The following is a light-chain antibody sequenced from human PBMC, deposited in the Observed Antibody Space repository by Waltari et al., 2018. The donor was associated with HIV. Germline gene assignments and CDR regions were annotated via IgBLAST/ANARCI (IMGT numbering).Light chain of an antibody. J-gene: IGKJ2*01. V-gene: IGKV3-20*01. Sequence: EIVLTQSPGTLSLSPGARATLSCRASQSVSSSYLAWYQQKPGQAPRLLTYGASSRATVIPDRFSGSGSGTDFTLTISRLEPEEFAVYYCQQYGSSPPYTFGQGTKLEIK. CDR3: QQYGSSPPYT. CDR1: QSVSSSY. CDR2: GAS.